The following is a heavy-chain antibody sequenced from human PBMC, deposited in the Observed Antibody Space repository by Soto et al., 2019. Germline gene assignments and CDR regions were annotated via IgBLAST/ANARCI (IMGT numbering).Heavy chain of an antibody. CDR3: ARHPSGTYYYYYGMDV. CDR2: IYYSGST. CDR1: GGSISSDY. D-gene: IGHD1-26*01. J-gene: IGHJ6*02. Sequence: QVQLQESGPGLVKPSETLSLTCTVSGGSISSDYWSWIRQPAGMGLEWIGYIYYSGSTNYNPSLKARVSISVDTSKKQFSLKLSSVTAADTAVYYCARHPSGTYYYYYGMDVWGQGTTVTVSS. V-gene: IGHV4-59*08.